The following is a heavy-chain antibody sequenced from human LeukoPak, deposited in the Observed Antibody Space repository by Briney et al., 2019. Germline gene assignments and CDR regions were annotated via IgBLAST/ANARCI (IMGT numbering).Heavy chain of an antibody. CDR1: GFTFSSYA. CDR2: ISYDGSNK. J-gene: IGHJ4*02. CDR3: ARVRSGFIYTYYFDY. D-gene: IGHD3-3*01. Sequence: GRSLRLSCAASGFTFSSYAMHWVRQAPGKGLEWVAVISYDGSNKYYADSVKGRFTISRDNSKNTLYLQMNSLRAEDTAVYYCARVRSGFIYTYYFDYWGQGTLVTVSS. V-gene: IGHV3-30-3*01.